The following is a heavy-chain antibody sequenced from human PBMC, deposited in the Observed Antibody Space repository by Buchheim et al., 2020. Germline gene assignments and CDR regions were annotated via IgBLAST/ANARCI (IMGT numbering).Heavy chain of an antibody. J-gene: IGHJ6*02. Sequence: EVQLVESGGGLVQPGRSLRLSCTASGFTFGDYAMSWFRQAPGKGLEWVGFIRSKAYGGTTEYAASVKGRFTISRDDSKSIAYLQMNSLKTEDTAVYYCTRYQTRYYDILTGYYYYYGMDVWGQGTT. CDR1: GFTFGDYA. V-gene: IGHV3-49*03. D-gene: IGHD3-9*01. CDR2: IRSKAYGGTT. CDR3: TRYQTRYYDILTGYYYYYGMDV.